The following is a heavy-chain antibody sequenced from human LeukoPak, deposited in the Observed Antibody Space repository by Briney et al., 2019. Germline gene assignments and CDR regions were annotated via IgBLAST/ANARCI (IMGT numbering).Heavy chain of an antibody. CDR3: ARVRTRYYGMDV. J-gene: IGHJ6*02. V-gene: IGHV3-74*01. CDR1: GFTFSSYW. CDR2: INSDGSST. D-gene: IGHD1-14*01. Sequence: PGGSLRLSCAASGFTFSSYWMHWVRQAPGKGLVWVSRINSDGSSTSYADSVKGRFTIPRDNAKNTLYLQMNSLRAEDTAVYYCARVRTRYYGMDVWGQGTTVTVSS.